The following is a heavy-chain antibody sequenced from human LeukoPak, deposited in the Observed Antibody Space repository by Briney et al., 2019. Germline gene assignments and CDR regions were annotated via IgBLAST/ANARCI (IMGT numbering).Heavy chain of an antibody. CDR2: ISSSSSTR. Sequence: GGSLRLSCAASGFTFSTYSMNWVRQAPGKGLEWVSYISSSSSTRYYADSVKGRFTISRDNAKNSLYLQMNSLRAEDTAVYYCARVIFGSYAIDYWGQGTLVTVSS. V-gene: IGHV3-48*01. CDR3: ARVIFGSYAIDY. D-gene: IGHD1-26*01. J-gene: IGHJ4*02. CDR1: GFTFSTYS.